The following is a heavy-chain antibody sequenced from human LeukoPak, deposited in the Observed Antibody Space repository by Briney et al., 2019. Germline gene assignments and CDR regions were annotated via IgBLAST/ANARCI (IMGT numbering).Heavy chain of an antibody. CDR1: GGSMSSYY. J-gene: IGHJ3*01. V-gene: IGHV4-59*01. Sequence: SETLSLTCTVSGGSMSSYYWSWIRQPPGKGLEWIGYIYYSGSTNYNPSLKSRVTISVDTSKNQFSLKLSSVTAADTAVYYCARERMLDAFDFWGQGTMVTVSS. CDR2: IYYSGST. D-gene: IGHD2-8*01. CDR3: ARERMLDAFDF.